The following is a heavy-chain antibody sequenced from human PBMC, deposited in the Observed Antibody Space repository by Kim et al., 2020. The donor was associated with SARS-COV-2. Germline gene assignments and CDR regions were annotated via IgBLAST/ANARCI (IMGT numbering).Heavy chain of an antibody. CDR2: INHSGST. CDR1: GGSFSGYY. CDR3: ARGGGLGYQLPNWFDP. J-gene: IGHJ5*02. D-gene: IGHD2-2*01. V-gene: IGHV4-34*01. Sequence: SETLSLTCAVYGGSFSGYYWSWIRQPPGKGLEWIGEINHSGSTNYNPSLKSRVTISVDTSKNQFSLKLSSVTAADTAVYYCARGGGLGYQLPNWFDPWGQGTLVTVSS.